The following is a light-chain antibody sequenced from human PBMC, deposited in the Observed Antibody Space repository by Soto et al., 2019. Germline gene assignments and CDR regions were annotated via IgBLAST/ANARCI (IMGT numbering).Light chain of an antibody. J-gene: IGLJ1*01. CDR3: CSYTRTSNHYF. Sequence: QSVLAQPASVSGSPGQSITISCTGTSSDIGGYDYVSWYQQRPGKAPKLMIYEVRYRPSGVSNRFSGSKSGNTASLTISGLQAEDEDVYYCCSYTRTSNHYFFGSGTKVTVL. V-gene: IGLV2-14*01. CDR1: SSDIGGYDY. CDR2: EVR.